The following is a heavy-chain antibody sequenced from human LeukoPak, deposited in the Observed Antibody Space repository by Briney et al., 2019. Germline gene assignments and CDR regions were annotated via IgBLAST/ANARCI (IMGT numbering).Heavy chain of an antibody. CDR1: GFTFSSYW. CDR2: FGTRSTSV. Sequence: GGSLRLSCAASGFTFSSYWMNWVRQAPGKGLEWVSSFGTRSTSVYHAGSVKGRFAISRDNAKNSLYLQMNSLRAEDTALYYCAREVSEGFDFWGQGTLVTVSS. CDR3: AREVSEGFDF. V-gene: IGHV3-21*01. D-gene: IGHD3-22*01. J-gene: IGHJ4*02.